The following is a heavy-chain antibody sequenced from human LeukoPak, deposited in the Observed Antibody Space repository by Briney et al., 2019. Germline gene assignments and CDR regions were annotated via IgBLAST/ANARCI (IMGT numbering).Heavy chain of an antibody. CDR3: ASQYGGFDF. CDR2: ISSSSSYI. Sequence: PGGALRLSCAASGFPFISYSMNWVRQAPGKGLEGVSSISSSSSYIYYADSVKGRFTISRDNAKNSLYLQMNSLRAEDTAVYYCASQYGGFDFWGQGTLVTVSS. J-gene: IGHJ4*02. CDR1: GFPFISYS. V-gene: IGHV3-21*01. D-gene: IGHD4-23*01.